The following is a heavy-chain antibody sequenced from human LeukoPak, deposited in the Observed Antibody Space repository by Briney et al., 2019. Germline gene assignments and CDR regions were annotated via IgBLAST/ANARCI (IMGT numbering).Heavy chain of an antibody. CDR2: MSPKSGNT. CDR3: ARGAFEYGGNSPHDY. J-gene: IGHJ4*02. D-gene: IGHD4-23*01. CDR1: GYTFTSDG. Sequence: ASVKVSCKASGYTFTSDGINWVRQATGQGLEWMGWMSPKSGNTGYAQKFQGRVTMTRNTSISTAYMELSSLRSEDTAVYYCARGAFEYGGNSPHDYWGQGTLVTVSS. V-gene: IGHV1-8*01.